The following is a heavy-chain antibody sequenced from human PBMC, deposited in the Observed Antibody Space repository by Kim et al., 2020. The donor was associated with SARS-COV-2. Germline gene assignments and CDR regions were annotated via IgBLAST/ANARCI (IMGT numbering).Heavy chain of an antibody. CDR3: ARDRVLLWFGELSGGMDV. CDR2: ISSSSSYI. J-gene: IGHJ6*02. V-gene: IGHV3-21*01. D-gene: IGHD3-10*01. Sequence: GGSLRLSCAASGFTFSSYSMNWVRQAPGKGLEWVSSISSSSSYIYYADSVKGRFIISRDNAKNSLYLQMNSLRAEDTAVYYCARDRVLLWFGELSGGMDVWGQGTTVTVSS. CDR1: GFTFSSYS.